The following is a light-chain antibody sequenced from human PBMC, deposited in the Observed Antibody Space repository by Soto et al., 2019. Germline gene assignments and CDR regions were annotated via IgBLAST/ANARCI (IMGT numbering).Light chain of an antibody. CDR1: QSISRS. V-gene: IGKV3-15*01. Sequence: EIVLTQSPAILSVSPGERATLSCRASQSISRSLAWYQQKPGQAPRLLISDASTRATGIPARFSGSGSGTEFTLTISSLQPDDFATYYCQQYNSYPLTFGGGTKVDIK. CDR2: DAS. CDR3: QQYNSYPLT. J-gene: IGKJ4*01.